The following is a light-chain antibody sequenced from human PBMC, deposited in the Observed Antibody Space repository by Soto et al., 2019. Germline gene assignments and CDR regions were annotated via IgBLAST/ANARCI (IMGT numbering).Light chain of an antibody. Sequence: EIVMTQSPATLSVSPGERATLSCRASQSVSSNLAWYQQKPGQAPRLLIYGASTRATVIPARFSGSGSGTEFTLTISSLQSEDFAVYYCQKYNNWPSWTFGQGTKVEIK. J-gene: IGKJ1*01. CDR2: GAS. V-gene: IGKV3-15*01. CDR3: QKYNNWPSWT. CDR1: QSVSSN.